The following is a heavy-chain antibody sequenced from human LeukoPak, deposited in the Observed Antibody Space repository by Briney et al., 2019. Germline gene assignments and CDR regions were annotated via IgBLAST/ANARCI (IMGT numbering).Heavy chain of an antibody. CDR2: ISGSGGST. D-gene: IGHD1-26*01. CDR1: GFTFSSYA. Sequence: GGSLRLSCAASGFTFSSYAMSWVRQAPGKGLEWVSAISGSGGSTYYADSVKGRFTISRDNAKNSLYLQMNSLRAEDTALYYCAKDTGGSYTSANLDYWGQGTLVTVTS. CDR3: AKDTGGSYTSANLDY. V-gene: IGHV3-23*01. J-gene: IGHJ4*02.